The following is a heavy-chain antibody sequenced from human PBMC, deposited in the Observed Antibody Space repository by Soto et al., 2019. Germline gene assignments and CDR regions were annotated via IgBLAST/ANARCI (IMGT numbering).Heavy chain of an antibody. CDR3: ARPSVAAPGTY. CDR2: IRGGGGDT. V-gene: IGHV3-23*01. J-gene: IGHJ4*02. Sequence: GGSLRLSCAASGFSFSSYAMNWVRQAQGKGPEWVSTIRGGGGDTYYADSVKGRFTVSRDNSKNILYLQMNSLRAEDTALYYCARPSVAAPGTYWGQGTLVTVSS. D-gene: IGHD6-13*01. CDR1: GFSFSSYA.